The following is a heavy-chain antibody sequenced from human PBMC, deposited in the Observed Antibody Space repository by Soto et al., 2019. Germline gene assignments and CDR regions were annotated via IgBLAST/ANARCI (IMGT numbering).Heavy chain of an antibody. J-gene: IGHJ4*02. CDR2: IIPIFGTA. CDR3: ARVQNGDYGVDFDY. Sequence: SVKVSCKASGGTLSSYAVSWVRQAPGQGLEWMGGIIPIFGTANYAQKFQGRVTITADESTSTAYMELSSLRSEDTAVYYCARVQNGDYGVDFDYWGQGTLVTVSS. V-gene: IGHV1-69*13. D-gene: IGHD4-17*01. CDR1: GGTLSSYA.